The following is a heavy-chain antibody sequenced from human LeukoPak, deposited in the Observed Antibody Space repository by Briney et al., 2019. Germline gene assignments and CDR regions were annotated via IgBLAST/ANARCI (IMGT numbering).Heavy chain of an antibody. V-gene: IGHV4-39*07. CDR3: ARGLYYFDY. J-gene: IGHJ4*02. CDR2: IYYNGNT. CDR1: GDSTSSTGYY. Sequence: SETLSLTCTVSGDSTSSTGYYWGWIRQPPGKGLEWIGTIYYNGNTYYNPSLNSRVTISVDTSKNQFSLKLNSLTAADTAVYYCARGLYYFDYWGQGTLVTVSS.